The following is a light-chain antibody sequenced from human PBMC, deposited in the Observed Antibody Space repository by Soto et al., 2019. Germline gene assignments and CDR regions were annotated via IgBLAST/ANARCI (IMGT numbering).Light chain of an antibody. J-gene: IGKJ2*01. CDR1: QSVSSSY. V-gene: IGKV3-20*01. CDR2: GAS. CDR3: QQYRSSPHT. Sequence: EIVLTQSPGTLSLSPGERATLSCRASQSVSSSYLAWYQHKPGQAPRLLIYGASSRATGIPDRFSGSGPGPDFTLTIRSLEPEDFALYYCQQYRSSPHTFGQGTKLEIK.